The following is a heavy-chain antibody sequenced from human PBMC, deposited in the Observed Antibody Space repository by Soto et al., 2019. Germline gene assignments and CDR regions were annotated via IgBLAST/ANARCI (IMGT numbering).Heavy chain of an antibody. Sequence: EVQLVESGGGLVQPGESLRLSCVASGFTFSTSWMSWVRQAPGKGLVYVSRISNDGSITSYADSVKGRFTVSRDNAKNTLDLQMNSLSAEDTALYYCASVISSPGHDYWGQGTLVTVSS. CDR1: GFTFSTSW. D-gene: IGHD3-10*01. CDR3: ASVISSPGHDY. J-gene: IGHJ4*02. CDR2: ISNDGSIT. V-gene: IGHV3-74*01.